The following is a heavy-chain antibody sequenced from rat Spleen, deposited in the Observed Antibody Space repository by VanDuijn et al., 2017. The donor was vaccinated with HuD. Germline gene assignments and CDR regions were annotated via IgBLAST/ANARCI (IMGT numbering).Heavy chain of an antibody. CDR1: GFTFNNYW. Sequence: EVQLVESGGGLIQPGRSLKLSCVASGFTFNNYWMTWIRQAPGKGLEWVASISPSGGSTYYRDSVKGRFTVSRDNAKSTLYLQMDSLRSEDTATYYCTTRSDSFDYWGQGVMVTVSS. CDR2: ISPSGGST. V-gene: IGHV5-31*01. J-gene: IGHJ2*01. CDR3: TTRSDSFDY.